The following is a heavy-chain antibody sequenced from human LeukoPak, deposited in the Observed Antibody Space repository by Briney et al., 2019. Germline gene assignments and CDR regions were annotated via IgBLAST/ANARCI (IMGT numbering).Heavy chain of an antibody. CDR2: ISSSSSYI. CDR1: GFTFSSYS. D-gene: IGHD4-17*01. Sequence: TGGSLRLSCAASGFTFSSYSMNWVRQAPGKGLEGVSSISSSSSYIYYADSVKGRFTISRDNAKNSLYLQMNSLRAEDTAVYYCARDKGHYGLPFDLWGRGTLVTVSS. V-gene: IGHV3-21*01. J-gene: IGHJ2*01. CDR3: ARDKGHYGLPFDL.